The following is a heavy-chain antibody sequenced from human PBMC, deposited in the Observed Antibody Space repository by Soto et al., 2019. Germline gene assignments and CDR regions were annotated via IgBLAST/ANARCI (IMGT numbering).Heavy chain of an antibody. CDR3: AGGIAVKGMDV. V-gene: IGHV3-66*01. CDR1: GFTVSSNY. D-gene: IGHD6-19*01. J-gene: IGHJ6*02. CDR2: IYSAGNT. Sequence: PGGSLRLSCAASGFTVSSNYMSWVRQAPGKGLEWISIIYSAGNTYYADSVKGRFTISRDNSKNTLYLQMNSLGAEDTAVYYCAGGIAVKGMDVWGQGTTVTVSS.